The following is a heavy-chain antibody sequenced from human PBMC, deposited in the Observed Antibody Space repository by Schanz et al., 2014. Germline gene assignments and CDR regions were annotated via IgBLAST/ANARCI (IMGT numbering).Heavy chain of an antibody. D-gene: IGHD3-22*01. CDR3: AKDRSWDYDSSGYFDY. Sequence: EVQLLESGGGLVQPGGSLRLSCAASGFTFSSYAMSWVRQAPGKGLEWVSAISGGGGTTYYADSVKGRFTISRDNSKNTLYLQMNSLRAEDTAVYYCAKDRSWDYDSSGYFDYWRQGTLVTVSS. CDR2: ISGGGGTT. V-gene: IGHV3-23*01. J-gene: IGHJ4*02. CDR1: GFTFSSYA.